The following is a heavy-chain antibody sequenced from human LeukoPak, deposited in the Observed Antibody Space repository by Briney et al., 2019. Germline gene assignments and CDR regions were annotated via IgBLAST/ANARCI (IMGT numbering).Heavy chain of an antibody. Sequence: GRSLRLSCAASGFTFSNHAMHWVRQAPGKGLKWVAVISHDGSNTYYGDSVKGRFTISRDNSKNTLYLQMNSLRAEDTAVYYCAKVRTAYYYDSSGYSFDYWGQGTLVTVSS. D-gene: IGHD3-22*01. CDR3: AKVRTAYYYDSSGYSFDY. CDR1: GFTFSNHA. CDR2: ISHDGSNT. V-gene: IGHV3-30-3*01. J-gene: IGHJ4*02.